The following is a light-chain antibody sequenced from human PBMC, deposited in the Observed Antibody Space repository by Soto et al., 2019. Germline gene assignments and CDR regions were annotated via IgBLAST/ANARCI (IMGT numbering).Light chain of an antibody. Sequence: QSVLTQPRSVSRSPGQSVTISCTGTSSDVGGYNYVSWYQQHPGKAPKLMIYDVSKRPSGVPDRFSGSKSGNTVSLTISGLQAEDEADYYCCSYAGSYSYVFGTGTKVTV. CDR1: SSDVGGYNY. CDR3: CSYAGSYSYV. CDR2: DVS. V-gene: IGLV2-11*01. J-gene: IGLJ1*01.